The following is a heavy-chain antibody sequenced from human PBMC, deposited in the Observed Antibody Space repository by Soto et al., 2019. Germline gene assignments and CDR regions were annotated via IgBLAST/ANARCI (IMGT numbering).Heavy chain of an antibody. J-gene: IGHJ4*01. CDR3: ARGGYCPSGYL. D-gene: IGHD3-22*01. V-gene: IGHV3-21*06. CDR1: RFTFSTYS. Sequence: PGGSLRPSCTASRFTFSTYSMNWVRQAPGKGLEWVSSISSSSSHTFYADSVKGRFTISRDNARRSLYLQMDSLRADDTGVIYWARGGYCPSGYLWGQGTLVTVSS. CDR2: ISSSSSHT.